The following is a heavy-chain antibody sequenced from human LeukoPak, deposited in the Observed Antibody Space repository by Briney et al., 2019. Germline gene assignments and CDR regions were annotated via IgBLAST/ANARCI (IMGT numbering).Heavy chain of an antibody. CDR1: GGTFSSYA. Sequence: ASVKVSCKASGGTFSSYAISWVRQASGQGLEWMGGIIPIFGTANYAQKFQGRVTITADESTSTAYMELSSLRSEDTAVYYCARAEPTPLHYYDSSGYLHSFDYWGQGTLVTVSS. CDR2: IIPIFGTA. V-gene: IGHV1-69*01. CDR3: ARAEPTPLHYYDSSGYLHSFDY. D-gene: IGHD3-22*01. J-gene: IGHJ4*02.